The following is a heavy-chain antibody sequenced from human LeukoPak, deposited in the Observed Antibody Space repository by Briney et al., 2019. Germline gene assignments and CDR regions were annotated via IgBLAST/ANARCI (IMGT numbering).Heavy chain of an antibody. CDR1: GGTFSSYA. Sequence: SVKVSCKASGGTFSSYAISWVRQAPGQGLEWMGGIIPIFGTANYAQKFQGRVTITADESTSTAYMELSSLRSEDTAVYYCARERGYSYGRPPYYFDYWGQGTLVTVSS. D-gene: IGHD5-18*01. V-gene: IGHV1-69*13. J-gene: IGHJ4*02. CDR2: IIPIFGTA. CDR3: ARERGYSYGRPPYYFDY.